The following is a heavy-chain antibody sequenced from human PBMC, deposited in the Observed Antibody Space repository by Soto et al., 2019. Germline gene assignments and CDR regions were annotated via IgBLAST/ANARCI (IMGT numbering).Heavy chain of an antibody. CDR3: AHRSSSHFDY. CDR1: GFSLSTSGVG. Sequence: QITLKESGPTLVKPTQTLTLTCTFSGFSLSTSGVGVGWIRQPPGKALEWLALIYWNDDKRYSPSLKSGLTIXXDTAKTQVVLTITIIDPVATATSYCAHRSSSHFDYWGQGTLVTV. V-gene: IGHV2-5*01. J-gene: IGHJ4*02. CDR2: IYWNDDK. D-gene: IGHD6-6*01.